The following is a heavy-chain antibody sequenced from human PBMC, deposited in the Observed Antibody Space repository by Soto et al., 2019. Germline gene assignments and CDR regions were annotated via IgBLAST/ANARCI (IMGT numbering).Heavy chain of an antibody. CDR3: ARVDLWFGEWRNWFDP. CDR1: VDTFSGYV. V-gene: IGHV1-18*01. D-gene: IGHD3-10*01. Sequence: GVSVKVSCKASVDTFSGYVISWVRQAPGQGLEWMGGISANNGNTNYAQKLQGRVTMTTDTSTSTAYMELRSLRSDDTAVYYCARVDLWFGEWRNWFDPWGQGTLVTVSS. CDR2: ISANNGNT. J-gene: IGHJ5*02.